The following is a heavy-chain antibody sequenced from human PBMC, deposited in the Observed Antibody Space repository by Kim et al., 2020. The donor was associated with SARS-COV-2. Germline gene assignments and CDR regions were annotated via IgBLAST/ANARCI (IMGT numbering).Heavy chain of an antibody. J-gene: IGHJ4*02. Sequence: SQTLSLTCAISGDTVSNTGVIWNWIRQSPSRGLEWLGRTYYRSRWYSDSAVSVQSRIIVSPDTSKNHFSLQLRSVTPEDTAVYYCARSGGGLSAGLFDFWAQGILVTVSS. D-gene: IGHD2-15*01. CDR3: ARSGGGLSAGLFDF. V-gene: IGHV6-1*01. CDR1: GDTVSNTGVI. CDR2: TYYRSRWYS.